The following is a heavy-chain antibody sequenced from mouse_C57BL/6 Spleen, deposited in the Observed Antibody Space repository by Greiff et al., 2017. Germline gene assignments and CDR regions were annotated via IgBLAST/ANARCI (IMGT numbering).Heavy chain of an antibody. CDR1: GYTFTSYW. CDR3: AREYGSSYDFDY. CDR2: IYPSDSET. V-gene: IGHV1-61*01. J-gene: IGHJ2*01. Sequence: QVQLQQPGAELVRPGSSVKLSCKASGYTFTSYWMDWVKQRPGQGLEWIGNIYPSDSETHYNQKFKDKATLTVDKSSSTAYMQLSSLTSEDSAVYYCAREYGSSYDFDYWGQGTTLTVSS. D-gene: IGHD1-1*01.